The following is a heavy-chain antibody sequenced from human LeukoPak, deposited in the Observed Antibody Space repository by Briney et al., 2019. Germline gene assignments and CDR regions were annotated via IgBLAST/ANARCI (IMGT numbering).Heavy chain of an antibody. J-gene: IGHJ4*02. D-gene: IGHD1-20*01. Sequence: GGSLRLSCAASGFTFSSYAMSWVRQAPGKGLEWVSAISGSGGSTSYADSVKGRFTISRDNSKNTLYLQMNSLRTEDTAVYYCAKCPYAVNWNLFDYWGQGTLATVSS. CDR2: ISGSGGST. V-gene: IGHV3-23*01. CDR1: GFTFSSYA. CDR3: AKCPYAVNWNLFDY.